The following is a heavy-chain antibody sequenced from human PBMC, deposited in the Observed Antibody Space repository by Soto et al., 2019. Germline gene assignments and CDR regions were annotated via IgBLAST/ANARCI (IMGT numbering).Heavy chain of an antibody. Sequence: SGPTLVNPTQTLTLTCTFSGFSLSTSGVGVGWIRQPPGKALEWLALIYWDDDKRYSPSLKSRLTITKDTSKNQVVLTMTNMDPVDTATYYCAHRPSPRLLGFGEFQTYNWFDPWGQGTLVTVSS. CDR2: IYWDDDK. V-gene: IGHV2-5*02. CDR1: GFSLSTSGVG. J-gene: IGHJ5*02. CDR3: AHRPSPRLLGFGEFQTYNWFDP. D-gene: IGHD3-10*01.